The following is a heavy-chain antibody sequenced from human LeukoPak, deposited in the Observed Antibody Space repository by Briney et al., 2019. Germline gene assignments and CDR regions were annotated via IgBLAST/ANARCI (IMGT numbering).Heavy chain of an antibody. D-gene: IGHD3-10*01. Sequence: GGSLRLSCAAFGFTFSSNWMHWVRQAPGKGLVWVSRINSDGSTTSYADSVKGRFTISRDNAKNTLYLQMNSLRAEDTAVYYCATPYLRAAFDIWGQGTMVTVSS. CDR1: GFTFSSNW. V-gene: IGHV3-74*01. CDR2: INSDGSTT. J-gene: IGHJ3*02. CDR3: ATPYLRAAFDI.